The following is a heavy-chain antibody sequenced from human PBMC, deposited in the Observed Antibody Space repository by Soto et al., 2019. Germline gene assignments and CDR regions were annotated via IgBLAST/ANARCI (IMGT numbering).Heavy chain of an antibody. CDR3: AREAVKDDFWSGYYSPYYYYYLDV. J-gene: IGHJ6*03. CDR2: IYYSGST. Sequence: QVQLQESGPGLVKPSETLSLTCTVSGGSISSYYWSWIRQPPGKGLEWIGYIYYSGSTNYNPSPNGRVTIAVDTSKNQFSLNLRSATAADTAVYYCAREAVKDDFWSGYYSPYYYYYLDVWGKGTTVTVSS. V-gene: IGHV4-59*01. CDR1: GGSISSYY. D-gene: IGHD3-3*01.